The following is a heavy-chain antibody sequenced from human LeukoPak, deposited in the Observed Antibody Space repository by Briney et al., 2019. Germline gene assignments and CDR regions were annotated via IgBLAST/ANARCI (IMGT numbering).Heavy chain of an antibody. CDR3: ARGLPAAGDFDF. J-gene: IGHJ4*02. CDR2: IYYSGST. Sequence: PSETLSLTCTVSGGSISSYYWSWIRQPPGKGLEWIGYIYYSGSTNYNPSLKSRVTISVDTSKNQFSLKLSSVTAADTAVYYCARGLPAAGDFDFWGQGTLVTVSS. D-gene: IGHD6-13*01. CDR1: GGSISSYY. V-gene: IGHV4-59*01.